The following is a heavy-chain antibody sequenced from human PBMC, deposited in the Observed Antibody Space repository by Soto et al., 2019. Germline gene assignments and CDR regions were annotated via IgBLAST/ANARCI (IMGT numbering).Heavy chain of an antibody. V-gene: IGHV3-23*01. CDR3: AKAARLSPHYYYYMDV. D-gene: IGHD6-19*01. J-gene: IGHJ6*03. Sequence: GGSLRLSCAASGFTFSSYAMSWVRQAPGKGLEWVSAISGSGGSTYYADSVKGRFTISRDNSKNTLYLQMNSLRAEDKAVYYCAKAARLSPHYYYYMDVWGKGTTVTVSS. CDR1: GFTFSSYA. CDR2: ISGSGGST.